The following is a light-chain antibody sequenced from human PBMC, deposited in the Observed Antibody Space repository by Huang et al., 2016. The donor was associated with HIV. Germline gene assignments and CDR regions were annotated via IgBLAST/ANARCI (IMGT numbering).Light chain of an antibody. CDR2: GAS. Sequence: EIVMTQSPATLSVSPGERATLSCRASQSVSSYLAWYQHKPGQAPRLLIYGASTRATDIPARFSGSGSGTDFTLTISSRQSEDFAIYYCQQYNNWPPITFGQGTRLEIK. V-gene: IGKV3-15*01. CDR1: QSVSSY. CDR3: QQYNNWPPIT. J-gene: IGKJ5*01.